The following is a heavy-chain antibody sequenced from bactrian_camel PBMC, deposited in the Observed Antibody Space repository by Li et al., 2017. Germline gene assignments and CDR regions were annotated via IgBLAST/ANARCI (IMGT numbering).Heavy chain of an antibody. CDR2: ILASGSGA. V-gene: IGHV3S40*01. Sequence: VQLVESGGGLVQPGGSLTLTCTVSGLTFRAFDMSWVRQAPGKGLEWVATILASGSGAHYPDSVEGRFTISKDNAKNTLYLQMDSLKPEDSARYYCMTDSGGACEGEGGRMITVRPYRGQGTQVTVS. CDR3: MTDSGGACEGEGGRMITVRPY. D-gene: IGHD3*01. J-gene: IGHJ4*01. CDR1: GLTFRAFD.